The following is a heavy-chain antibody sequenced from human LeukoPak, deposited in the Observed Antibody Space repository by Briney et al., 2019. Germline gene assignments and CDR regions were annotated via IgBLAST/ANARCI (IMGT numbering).Heavy chain of an antibody. CDR1: GGSISSGGYY. V-gene: IGHV4-31*03. D-gene: IGHD3-10*01. CDR3: ARDNGSGSYYTFDI. Sequence: SETLSLTCTVSGGSISSGGYYWSWIRQHPGEGLEWIGYIHYSGSTYYNPSLKSRITMPVDTSKNQFSLKLSSVTAADTAVYYCARDNGSGSYYTFDIWGQGTMVTVSS. CDR2: IHYSGST. J-gene: IGHJ3*02.